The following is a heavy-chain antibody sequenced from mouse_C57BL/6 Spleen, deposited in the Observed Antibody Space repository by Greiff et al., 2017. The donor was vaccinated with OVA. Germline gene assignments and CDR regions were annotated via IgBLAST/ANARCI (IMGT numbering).Heavy chain of an antibody. J-gene: IGHJ3*01. CDR3: ARYDYDQAWFAY. D-gene: IGHD2-4*01. V-gene: IGHV1-55*01. CDR1: GYTFTSYW. CDR2: ISPGSGST. Sequence: VQLQQPGAELVKPGASVKMSCKASGYTFTSYWITWVTQRPGQGLEWIGDISPGSGSTNYNEKFKSKATLTVDTSSSTAYMQLSSLTSEDSAVYYCARYDYDQAWFAYWGQGTLVTVSA.